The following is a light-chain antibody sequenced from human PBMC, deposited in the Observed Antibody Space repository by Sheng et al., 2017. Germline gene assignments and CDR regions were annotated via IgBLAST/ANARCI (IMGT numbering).Light chain of an antibody. V-gene: IGKV1-13*02. CDR2: DAS. J-gene: IGKJ4*01. Sequence: IQLTQSPSSLSAHVGERVTIVCRASQGINTALAWYQVRPGKPPKFLIFDASNMETGVPSRFSGSGSGTEFTLTISSLQPEDFGTYYCQQHHTYPLTFAEGPR. CDR1: QGINTA. CDR3: QQHHTYPLT.